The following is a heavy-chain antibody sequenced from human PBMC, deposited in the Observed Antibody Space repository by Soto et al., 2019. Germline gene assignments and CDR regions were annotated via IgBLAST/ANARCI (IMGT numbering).Heavy chain of an antibody. CDR1: GGSTSSYY. D-gene: IGHD3-22*01. CDR3: AREPYVNYYDSSGYYYRWFDP. J-gene: IGHJ5*02. Sequence: SETLSLTCTVPGGSTSSYYWSWIRQPAGKGLEWIGRIYTSGSTNYNPSLKSRVTMSVDTSKNQFSLKLSSVTAADTAVYYCAREPYVNYYDSSGYYYRWFDPWGKGTLVTVSS. CDR2: IYTSGST. V-gene: IGHV4-4*07.